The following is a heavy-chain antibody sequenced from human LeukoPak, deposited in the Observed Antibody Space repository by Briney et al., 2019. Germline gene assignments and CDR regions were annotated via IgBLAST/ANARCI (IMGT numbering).Heavy chain of an antibody. Sequence: SETLSLTCTVSGGSISSYYWSWIRQPPGKGLEWIWYIYYSGSTNYNPSLKSRVTISVDTSKNQFSLKLSSVTAADTAVYYCARDSAGYSYGEYYYYYYYMDVWGKGTTVTVSS. D-gene: IGHD5-18*01. CDR1: GGSISSYY. J-gene: IGHJ6*03. V-gene: IGHV4-59*01. CDR3: ARDSAGYSYGEYYYYYYYMDV. CDR2: IYYSGST.